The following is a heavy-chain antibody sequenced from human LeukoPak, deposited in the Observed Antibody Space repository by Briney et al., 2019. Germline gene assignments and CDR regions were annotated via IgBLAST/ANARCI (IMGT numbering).Heavy chain of an antibody. D-gene: IGHD3-22*01. CDR3: AKGPYYYDSSGYISRSAFDI. J-gene: IGHJ3*02. V-gene: IGHV3-23*01. CDR1: GFTFSSYA. CDR2: ISGSGGST. Sequence: PGGSLRLSCAASGFTFSSYAMSWVRQAPGKGLEWVSAISGSGGSTYYADSVKGRFTISRDNSKNTLYLQMNSLRAEDTAVYYCAKGPYYYDSSGYISRSAFDIWSQGTMVTVSS.